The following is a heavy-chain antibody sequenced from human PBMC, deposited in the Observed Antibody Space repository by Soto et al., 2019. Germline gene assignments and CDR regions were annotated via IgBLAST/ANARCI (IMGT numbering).Heavy chain of an antibody. V-gene: IGHV2-70*11. CDR3: ARMSIAAPNSADAFLDPEPSLDDAFDI. J-gene: IGHJ3*02. Sequence: SGPTLVNPTQTLTLTCTFSGFSLSTSGMCVSWIRQPPGKALEWLARIDWDDDKYYSTSLKTRLTISKDTSKNQVVLTMTNMDPVDTATYYXARMSIAAPNSADAFLDPEPSLDDAFDIWGQGTMVTVSS. CDR1: GFSLSTSGMC. CDR2: IDWDDDK. D-gene: IGHD6-6*01.